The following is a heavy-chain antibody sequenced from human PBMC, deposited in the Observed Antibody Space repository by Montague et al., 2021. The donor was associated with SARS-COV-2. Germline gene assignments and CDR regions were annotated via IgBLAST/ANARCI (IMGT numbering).Heavy chain of an antibody. CDR1: GGSISNYY. Sequence: SETLSLTCAVSGGSISNYYWSWIRQPPGKGLEWIGYIYSSGGTNYNPSLKSRVTLSLDAAKNHFSLRLSSVTAADTAVYYCARRTDILTGYFDYWGQGTLVTVSS. V-gene: IGHV4-59*01. J-gene: IGHJ4*02. CDR2: IYSSGGT. CDR3: ARRTDILTGYFDY. D-gene: IGHD3-9*01.